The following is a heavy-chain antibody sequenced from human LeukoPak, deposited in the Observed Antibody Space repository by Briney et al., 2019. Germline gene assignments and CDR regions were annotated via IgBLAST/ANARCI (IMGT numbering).Heavy chain of an antibody. J-gene: IGHJ4*02. Sequence: ASVKVSCKASGGTFISYAISWVRQAPGQGLEWMGGIIPIFGTANYAQKFQGRVTITADDSTGTAYMELTSLRSADTAVYYCARSQGYSYGSSYWGQGTLVTVSS. V-gene: IGHV1-69*13. D-gene: IGHD5-18*01. CDR2: IIPIFGTA. CDR1: GGTFISYA. CDR3: ARSQGYSYGSSY.